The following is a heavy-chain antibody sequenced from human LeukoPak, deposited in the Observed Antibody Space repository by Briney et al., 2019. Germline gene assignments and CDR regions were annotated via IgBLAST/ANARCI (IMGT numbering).Heavy chain of an antibody. CDR1: GFTFSSYA. D-gene: IGHD2-8*01. Sequence: PGGSLRLSCAASGFTFSSYAMSWVRQAPGKGLEWVSHISSSGSSIYYADSVKGRFTISRDNAKNSLYLQMNSLRAEDTAVYYCASRYCTSGVCHFNYWGQGTLVTVSS. CDR3: ASRYCTSGVCHFNY. V-gene: IGHV3-48*04. J-gene: IGHJ4*02. CDR2: ISSSGSSI.